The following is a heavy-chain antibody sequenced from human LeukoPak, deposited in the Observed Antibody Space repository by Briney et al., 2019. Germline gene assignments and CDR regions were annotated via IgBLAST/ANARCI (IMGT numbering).Heavy chain of an antibody. J-gene: IGHJ6*03. CDR3: ARHYGGHLYYYYYMDV. CDR2: IYYSGST. CDR1: GGSISSSSYY. V-gene: IGHV4-39*01. Sequence: SETLSLTCTVSGGSISSSSYYWGWIRQPPGKGLEWIGSIYYSGSTYYNPSLKSRVTISVDTSKNQFSLKLSSVTAADTAVYYCARHYGGHLYYYYYMDVWGKGTTVTVSS. D-gene: IGHD4-23*01.